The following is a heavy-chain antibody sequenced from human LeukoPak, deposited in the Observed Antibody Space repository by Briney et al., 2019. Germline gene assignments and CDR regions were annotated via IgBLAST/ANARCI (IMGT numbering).Heavy chain of an antibody. J-gene: IGHJ4*02. CDR2: IYYSGST. CDR1: GGAITGYY. D-gene: IGHD4-17*01. V-gene: IGHV4-59*01. CDR3: ARGRPPHDYGTLFDY. Sequence: TSETLSLTCTVSGGAITGYYWSWIRQPPGKGLEWIGYIYYSGSTNYNPSLKSRVTMSVDTSKKQFSLELSSVTAADTAVYYCARGRPPHDYGTLFDYWGQGTLVTVSS.